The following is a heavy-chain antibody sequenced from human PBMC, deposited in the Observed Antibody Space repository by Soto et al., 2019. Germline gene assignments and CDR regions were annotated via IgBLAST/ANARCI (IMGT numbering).Heavy chain of an antibody. CDR1: GFTFSSYA. CDR2: ISGSGGST. CDR3: ANYRPYEYYYYYLDV. V-gene: IGHV3-23*01. D-gene: IGHD5-12*01. J-gene: IGHJ6*03. Sequence: EVQLLESGGGLVQPGGSLRLSCAASGFTFSSYAMSWVRQAPGQGLEWVSAISGSGGSTYYADSVKGRFTISRDDSKNTLYLQMNSLRAEDTAVYYCANYRPYEYYYYYLDVWGKGSTVTVSS.